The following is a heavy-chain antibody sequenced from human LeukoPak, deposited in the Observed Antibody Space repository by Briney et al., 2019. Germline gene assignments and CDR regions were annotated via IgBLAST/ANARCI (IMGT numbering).Heavy chain of an antibody. D-gene: IGHD7-27*01. CDR2: ISSSGSTI. V-gene: IGHV3-11*01. Sequence: GGSLRLSCAASGFTFSDHYMSWIRPAPGKGLGWVSYISSSGSTIYYEDSVKGRFTISRDNAKNSLYLQMNSLGAEDTAVYYCARDGQGFNSNWDSFEYWGQGTPVTVSS. CDR3: ARDGQGFNSNWDSFEY. CDR1: GFTFSDHY. J-gene: IGHJ4*02.